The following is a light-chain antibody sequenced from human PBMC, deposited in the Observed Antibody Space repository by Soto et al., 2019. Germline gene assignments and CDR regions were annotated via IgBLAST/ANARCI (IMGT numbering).Light chain of an antibody. CDR2: DVS. CDR3: SSYTSSSTLV. V-gene: IGLV2-14*03. CDR1: SSDVGAYDY. Sequence: QPVLPQPASVSGSPGQSITVSCTETSSDVGAYDYVSWYQHHPGKAPKLMICDVSYRPSGVSNRFSGSKSGNTASLTISGLQAEDEADYYCSSYTSSSTLVFGTGIKVTV. J-gene: IGLJ1*01.